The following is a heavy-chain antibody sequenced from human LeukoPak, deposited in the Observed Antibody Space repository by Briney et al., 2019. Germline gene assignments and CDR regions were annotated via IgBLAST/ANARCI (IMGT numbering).Heavy chain of an antibody. CDR3: ARDATTAVGWVYMDV. Sequence: PGGSPRLSCAASGFTFSSFEMNWVRQAPGKGLEWLSHISTSGSTKYYANSVKGRFTISRDNAENSVYLQMSSLTAEDTGLYYCARDATTAVGWVYMDVWGKGTTVTISS. V-gene: IGHV3-48*03. J-gene: IGHJ6*03. D-gene: IGHD6-13*01. CDR1: GFTFSSFE. CDR2: ISTSGSTK.